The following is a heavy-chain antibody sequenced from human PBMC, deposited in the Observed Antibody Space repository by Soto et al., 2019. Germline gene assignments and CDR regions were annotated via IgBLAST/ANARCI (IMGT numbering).Heavy chain of an antibody. D-gene: IGHD3-16*02. CDR2: IWYDGSNK. CDR3: ARQCVSYRYKGAAFKWSFDL. J-gene: IGHJ2*01. V-gene: IGHV3-33*01. Sequence: QVQLVESGGGVVQPGRSLRLSCAASGFTFSDYGMHWVRQAPGKGLEWVKVIWYDGSNKYYADSVKGRFTISRDNSKNPQYLQMNSLRAEDTAVYFCARQCVSYRYKGAAFKWSFDLWGRGTLVTVSS. CDR1: GFTFSDYG.